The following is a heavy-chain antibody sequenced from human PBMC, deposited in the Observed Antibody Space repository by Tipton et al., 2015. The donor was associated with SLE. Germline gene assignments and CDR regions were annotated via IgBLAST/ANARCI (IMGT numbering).Heavy chain of an antibody. V-gene: IGHV4-59*11. CDR1: GGSISSQY. CDR2: IYYSGST. J-gene: IGHJ3*02. D-gene: IGHD3-10*01. CDR3: ARDRGGGPTPDAFDI. Sequence: TLSLTCTVSGGSISSQYWSWIRQPPGKGLEWIGYIYYSGSTYYNPPLKSRVTISVDTSKNQFSLKLSSVTAADTAVYYCARDRGGGPTPDAFDIWGQGTMVTVSS.